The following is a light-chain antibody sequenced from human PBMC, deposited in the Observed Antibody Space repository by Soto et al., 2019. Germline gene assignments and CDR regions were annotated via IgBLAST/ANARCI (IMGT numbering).Light chain of an antibody. V-gene: IGKV3-20*01. CDR1: QSVRSNY. J-gene: IGKJ4*01. CDR3: QQYGTSPPLT. Sequence: EIVLTQSPGTLSLSPGERATLSCRASQSVRSNYLAWYQQKPGQAPRLLIYGASTRATGIPDRFSGSGSATDFTLTISRLEPEDFAVYYCQQYGTSPPLTFGGGTNVEIK. CDR2: GAS.